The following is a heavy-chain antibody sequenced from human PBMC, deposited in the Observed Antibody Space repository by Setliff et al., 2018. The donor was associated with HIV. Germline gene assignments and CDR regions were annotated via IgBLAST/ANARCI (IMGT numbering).Heavy chain of an antibody. CDR1: GFTFSSYW. CDR3: TREGSYSGSYSWGIGY. J-gene: IGHJ4*02. Sequence: PGGSLRLSCAASGFTFSSYWINWVRQAPGKGLEWVSYISSSSSIIIYADSVKGRFTISRDNAKNSVYLQMNSLRVEDTAVYYCTREGSYSGSYSWGIGYWGQGTLVTVSS. CDR2: ISSSSSII. D-gene: IGHD1-26*01. V-gene: IGHV3-48*01.